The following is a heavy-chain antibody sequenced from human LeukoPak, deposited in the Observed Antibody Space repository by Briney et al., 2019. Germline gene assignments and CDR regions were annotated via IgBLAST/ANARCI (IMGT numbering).Heavy chain of an antibody. J-gene: IGHJ4*02. D-gene: IGHD3-16*01. CDR3: ARGADYVWGSIDY. CDR1: GFTFTNYA. Sequence: GGSLRLSCAASGFTFTNYAMSWVRQAPGKGLEWVSAISGSGGSTYYADSVKGRFTISRDNSKNTLYLQVNSLRAEDTAVYYCARGADYVWGSIDYWGQGTLVTVSS. V-gene: IGHV3-23*01. CDR2: ISGSGGST.